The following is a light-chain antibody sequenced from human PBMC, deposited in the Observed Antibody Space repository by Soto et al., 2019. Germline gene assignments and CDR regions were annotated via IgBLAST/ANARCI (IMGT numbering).Light chain of an antibody. V-gene: IGKV1-6*01. CDR3: LPDHNFPGT. Sequence: AIQMTQSPSSLSASVGDRVTITCRASQGIRSDLSWYQQKPGKAPKLLIYGASSLHSGVPSRFSGSGSGTDFTLNISSLQPEDLAPYYCLPDHNFPGTFGQGTALAIK. CDR1: QGIRSD. J-gene: IGKJ2*02. CDR2: GAS.